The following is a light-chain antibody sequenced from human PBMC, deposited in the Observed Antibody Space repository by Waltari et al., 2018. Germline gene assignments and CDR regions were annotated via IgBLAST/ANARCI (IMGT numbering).Light chain of an antibody. J-gene: IGLJ2*01. V-gene: IGLV4-69*01. CDR3: QTWGTVI. CDR2: LNSDGSH. CDR1: RGHSSYG. Sequence: QLVLTQSPSASASLGASVKLTCTLTRGHSSYGIAWHQQQPEKGPRFLMKLNSDGSHTKGDGIPDRFSGSSSGAERYLTISSLQSEDEADYYCQTWGTVIFGGGTKVTVL.